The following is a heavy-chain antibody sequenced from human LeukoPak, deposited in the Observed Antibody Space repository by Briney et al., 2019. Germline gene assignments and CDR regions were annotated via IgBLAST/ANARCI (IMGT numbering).Heavy chain of an antibody. J-gene: IGHJ4*02. CDR1: GGSVSSGSYY. V-gene: IGHV3-21*01. CDR3: AREVSEGFDF. CDR2: FGTRSTSI. Sequence: ETLSLTCTVSGGSVSSGSYYWSWIRQAPGKGLEWVSSFGTRSTSIYHAGSVKGRFAISRDNAKNSLYLQMNSLRAEDTALYYCAREVSEGFDFWGQGTLVTVSS. D-gene: IGHD3-22*01.